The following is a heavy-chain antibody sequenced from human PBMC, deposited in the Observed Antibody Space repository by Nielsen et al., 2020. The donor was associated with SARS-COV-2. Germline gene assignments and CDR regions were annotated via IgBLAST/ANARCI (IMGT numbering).Heavy chain of an antibody. J-gene: IGHJ4*02. CDR2: ISDSGAYT. CDR3: TRLRSSGWYPAASSYFDS. CDR1: GFTFSAYY. V-gene: IGHV3-11*03. D-gene: IGHD6-19*01. Sequence: GESLKISCAASGFTFSAYYMTWIRQAPGKGLEWLSYISDSGAYTNYADSVKGRFTISRDNAKNSLFLQMNSLSADDTAVYYCTRLRSSGWYPAASSYFDSWGQGTLVTVSS.